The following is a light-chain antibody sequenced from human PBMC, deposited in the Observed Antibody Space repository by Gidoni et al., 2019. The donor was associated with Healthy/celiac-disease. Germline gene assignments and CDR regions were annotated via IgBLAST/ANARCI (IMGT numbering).Light chain of an antibody. CDR1: SSDVGGYNY. V-gene: IGLV2-8*01. J-gene: IGLJ3*02. Sequence: QSALTQPTSASGSPGKSVPISCTGTSSDVGGYNYVYWYQQHPGKAPKLMIYEVSKRSSRVPDRFSGSKSGNTASLTVSGLQAEDEADYYCSSYVGSNRVFGGGTKLTVL. CDR3: SSYVGSNRV. CDR2: EVS.